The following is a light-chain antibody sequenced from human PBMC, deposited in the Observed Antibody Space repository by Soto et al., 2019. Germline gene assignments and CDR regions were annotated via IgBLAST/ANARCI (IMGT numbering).Light chain of an antibody. V-gene: IGKV1D-12*01. CDR1: QGISTS. Sequence: DIQMTQSPSSVSASVGDGVTITCRASQGISTSLGWYQQKPGKAPKLLIYADSSLQSGVPSRFSGTGSGTDFTLTIRSLQPEDFATYYCQQTNSFPLTFGGGTKVEIK. CDR2: ADS. J-gene: IGKJ4*01. CDR3: QQTNSFPLT.